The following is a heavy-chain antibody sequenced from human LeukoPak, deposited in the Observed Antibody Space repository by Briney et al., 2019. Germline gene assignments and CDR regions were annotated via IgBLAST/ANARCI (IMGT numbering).Heavy chain of an antibody. Sequence: GGSLRLSCAASGFSFSSYAMSWVRQAPGKGLEWVSATSGSGDSTYYADSVKGRFTTSRDNSKNTLYLQMNSLRAEDTAVYFCAKDRKAARAYYFDYWGQGTLVTVSS. J-gene: IGHJ4*02. V-gene: IGHV3-23*01. CDR2: TSGSGDST. D-gene: IGHD6-6*01. CDR1: GFSFSSYA. CDR3: AKDRKAARAYYFDY.